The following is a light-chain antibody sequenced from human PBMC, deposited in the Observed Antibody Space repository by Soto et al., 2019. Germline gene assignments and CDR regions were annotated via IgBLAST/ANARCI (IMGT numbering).Light chain of an antibody. CDR1: QSVGSY. V-gene: IGKV3-20*01. CDR3: QQYGSSPTWT. J-gene: IGKJ1*01. CDR2: DTS. Sequence: EIVLTQSPATLSLSPGERATLSCRASQSVGSYLAWFQQTPGQAPRLLIYDTSNRASGIPDRFSGSGSGTDFTLTISRLEPEDSAVYYCQQYGSSPTWTFGQGTKVEIK.